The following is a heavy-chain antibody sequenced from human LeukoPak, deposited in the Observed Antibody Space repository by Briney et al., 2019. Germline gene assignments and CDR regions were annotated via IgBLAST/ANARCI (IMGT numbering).Heavy chain of an antibody. CDR3: ASNLYGSGHYFAY. J-gene: IGHJ4*02. D-gene: IGHD3-10*01. CDR1: GGSISTSNYY. CDR2: IFYGGST. Sequence: PSETLSLTCTVSGGSISTSNYYWGWIRQPPGKGLEWIGNIFYGGSTYYSPSLRSRVTISLDTSRNQFSLKLNSVTAADTAVYYCASNLYGSGHYFAYWGQGTLVTVSS. V-gene: IGHV4-39*07.